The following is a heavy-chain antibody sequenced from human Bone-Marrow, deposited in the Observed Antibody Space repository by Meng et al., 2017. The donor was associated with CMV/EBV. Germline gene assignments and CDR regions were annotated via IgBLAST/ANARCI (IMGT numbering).Heavy chain of an antibody. CDR3: ARGVPAAIQSDAFDI. D-gene: IGHD2-2*01. V-gene: IGHV4-61*01. Sequence: GSLRLSCTVSGGSVSSGSYYWSWLRQPPGKGLEWIGYISYIGSTNYNPSLKSRVTISVDTSKNQFSLKLSSVTAADTAVYYCARGVPAAIQSDAFDIWGQGTMVTVSS. CDR2: ISYIGST. CDR1: GGSVSSGSYY. J-gene: IGHJ3*02.